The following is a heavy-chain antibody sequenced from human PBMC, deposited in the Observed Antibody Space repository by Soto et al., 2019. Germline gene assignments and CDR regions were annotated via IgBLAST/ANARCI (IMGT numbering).Heavy chain of an antibody. CDR3: ARGLQMYYYDSSGPEDY. D-gene: IGHD3-22*01. V-gene: IGHV1-69*13. J-gene: IGHJ4*02. CDR1: GGTFSSYA. CDR2: IIPIFGTA. Sequence: SVKVSCKASGGTFSSYAISWVRQAPGQGLEWMGGIIPIFGTANYAQKFQGRVTITADESTSTAYMELSSLRSEDTAVYYCARGLQMYYYDSSGPEDYGGKGTLVTVS.